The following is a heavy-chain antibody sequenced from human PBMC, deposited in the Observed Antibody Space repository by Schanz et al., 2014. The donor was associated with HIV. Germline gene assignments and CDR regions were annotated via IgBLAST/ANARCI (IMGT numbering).Heavy chain of an antibody. V-gene: IGHV1-2*02. Sequence: QVQLVQSGADVGKPGASVKVSCKASGYAFTDYYMHWVRQAPGQGLEWMGWINPNSGGTNYAQKFQGRVTMTRDTSISTAYMELSRLRSDDTAVYYCARDLNRWRDGSEKWFDTWGQGTLVTVSS. D-gene: IGHD2-15*01. CDR2: INPNSGGT. CDR3: ARDLNRWRDGSEKWFDT. CDR1: GYAFTDYY. J-gene: IGHJ5*02.